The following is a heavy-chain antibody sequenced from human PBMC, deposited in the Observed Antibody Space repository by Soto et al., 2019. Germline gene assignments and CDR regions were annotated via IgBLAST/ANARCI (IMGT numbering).Heavy chain of an antibody. CDR3: ATVRGAWFGELLYGWFDP. CDR1: GGTFSSYA. V-gene: IGHV1-69*01. CDR2: IIPIFGTA. D-gene: IGHD3-10*01. J-gene: IGHJ5*02. Sequence: QVQLVQSGAEVKKPGSSVKVSCKASGGTFSSYAISWVRQAPGQGLEWMGGIIPIFGTANYAQKFQGRVTITADESTSTAYMELSSLRSEDTAMYYCATVRGAWFGELLYGWFDPWGQGTLVTVSS.